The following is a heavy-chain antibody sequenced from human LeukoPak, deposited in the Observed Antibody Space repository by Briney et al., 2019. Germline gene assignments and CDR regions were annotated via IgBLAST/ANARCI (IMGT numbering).Heavy chain of an antibody. CDR3: ARDGKVVAATGGSDYYYYYGMDV. V-gene: IGHV3-7*01. Sequence: GGSLRLSCAASGFTFSSYAMHWVRQAPGKGLEWVASIKEDGSAKYYVDSVKGRFTISRDNAKNSLYLQMNSLRAEDTAVYYCARDGKVVAATGGSDYYYYYGMDVWGQGTTVTVSS. CDR2: IKEDGSAK. D-gene: IGHD2-15*01. CDR1: GFTFSSYA. J-gene: IGHJ6*02.